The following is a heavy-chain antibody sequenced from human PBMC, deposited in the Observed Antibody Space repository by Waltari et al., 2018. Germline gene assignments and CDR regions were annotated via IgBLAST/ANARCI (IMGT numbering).Heavy chain of an antibody. CDR3: ARDAAARFVYVDY. CDR2: IYYSGST. D-gene: IGHD6-25*01. V-gene: IGHV4-59*11. Sequence: QVQLQESGPGLVKPSETLSLTCTVYGGSISSHYWSWIRQPPGKGLEWIGYIYYSGSTNYNPSLKSRVTVSVDTSKNQFSLKLSSVTAADTAVYYCARDAAARFVYVDYWGQGTLVTVSS. CDR1: GGSISSHY. J-gene: IGHJ4*02.